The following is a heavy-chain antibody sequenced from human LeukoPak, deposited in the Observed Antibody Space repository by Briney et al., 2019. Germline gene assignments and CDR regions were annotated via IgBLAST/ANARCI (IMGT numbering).Heavy chain of an antibody. CDR2: IYYSGST. Sequence: SETLSLTCAVSGGSISSYYWSWIRQPPGKGLEWIGYIYYSGSTNYNPSLKSRVTISVDTSKNQFSLKLSSVTAADTAVYYCARAESLVTFDYWGQGTLVTVYS. J-gene: IGHJ4*02. CDR3: ARAESLVTFDY. D-gene: IGHD4-11*01. CDR1: GGSISSYY. V-gene: IGHV4-59*01.